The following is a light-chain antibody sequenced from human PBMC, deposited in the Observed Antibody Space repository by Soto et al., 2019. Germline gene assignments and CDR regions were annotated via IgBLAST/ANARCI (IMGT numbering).Light chain of an antibody. V-gene: IGKV3-20*01. J-gene: IGKJ1*01. CDR1: QSVDSSY. Sequence: EIVLTQSPGTLSLSPGERATLSCRASQSVDSSYLAWYQQKPGQAPRLLIYGASSRATDIPDRFSGSTSGTDFTLTISRLEPEDFAVYYCQYYGSSGTFGQGTKVDIK. CDR2: GAS. CDR3: QYYGSSGT.